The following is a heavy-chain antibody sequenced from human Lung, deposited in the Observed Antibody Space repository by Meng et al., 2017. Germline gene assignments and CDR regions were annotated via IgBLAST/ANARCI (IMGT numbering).Heavy chain of an antibody. CDR1: GFTFTAFS. CDR3: AKEAAMAS. J-gene: IGHJ5*02. Sequence: EVQLVEFGGGLVQPVGSLRLSCAASGFTFTAFSMTWVRQAPGKGLEWVSTISSTGDSTFHPDSVKGRFIVSRDNSKNTLYLQMNSLRAEDTAIYYCAKEAAMASWGQGTLVTVSS. CDR2: ISSTGDST. D-gene: IGHD5-18*01. V-gene: IGHV3-23*04.